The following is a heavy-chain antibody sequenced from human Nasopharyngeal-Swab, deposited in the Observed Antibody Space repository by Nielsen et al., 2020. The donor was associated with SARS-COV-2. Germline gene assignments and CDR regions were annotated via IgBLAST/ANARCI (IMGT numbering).Heavy chain of an antibody. CDR3: ADELVVVPAAYM. CDR2: IGGAGNT. D-gene: IGHD2-15*01. Sequence: GESLKISCAASGFTFSSSAISWVRQAPGMGLEWVSTIGGAGNTLYADSVKGRFTISRDNAKSSVFLQMNSLGVEDTAVYYCADELVVVPAAYMWGQGTMVTVSS. J-gene: IGHJ3*02. CDR1: GFTFSSSA. V-gene: IGHV3-23*01.